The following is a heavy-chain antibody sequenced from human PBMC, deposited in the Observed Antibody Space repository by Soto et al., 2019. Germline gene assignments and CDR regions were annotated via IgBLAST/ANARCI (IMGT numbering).Heavy chain of an antibody. CDR1: GFTFSSYA. CDR2: ISYDGSNK. Sequence: QVQLVESGGGVVQPGRSLRLSCAASGFTFSSYAMHWVRQAPGKGLEWVAVISYDGSNKYYADSVTGRFAISRDNSKNTLYLQRNGLRAEYTAVYYCARASYNWNRPCYYYYGTDVWCQGATVTVSS. CDR3: ARASYNWNRPCYYYYGTDV. V-gene: IGHV3-30*09. J-gene: IGHJ6*02. D-gene: IGHD1-20*01.